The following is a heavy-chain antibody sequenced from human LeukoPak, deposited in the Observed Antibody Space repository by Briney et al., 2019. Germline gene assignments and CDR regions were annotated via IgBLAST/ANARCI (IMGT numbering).Heavy chain of an antibody. CDR3: AREAFDSSSSPPKFDP. V-gene: IGHV4-59*01. J-gene: IGHJ5*02. Sequence: SETLSLTCTVSGGSISSYYWSWIRQPPGKGLEWIGYIYYSGSTNYNPSLKSRVTISVDTSKNQFSLKLSSVTAADTAVYYCAREAFDSSSSPPKFDPWGQGTLVTVSS. CDR2: IYYSGST. D-gene: IGHD6-6*01. CDR1: GGSISSYY.